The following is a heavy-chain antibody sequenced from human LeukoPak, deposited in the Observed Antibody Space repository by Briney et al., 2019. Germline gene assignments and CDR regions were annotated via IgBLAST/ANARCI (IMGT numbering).Heavy chain of an antibody. CDR3: ARDLRSSIAAAGRFNY. CDR1: GYTFTGYY. CDR2: INPNSGGT. Sequence: ASVKVSCKASGYTFTGYYMHWVRQAPGQGLEWMGWINPNSGGTNYAQKFQGRVTMTRDTSISTAYMELSRLRSDDTAVYYCARDLRSSIAAAGRFNYWDQGTLVTVSS. D-gene: IGHD6-13*01. V-gene: IGHV1-2*02. J-gene: IGHJ4*02.